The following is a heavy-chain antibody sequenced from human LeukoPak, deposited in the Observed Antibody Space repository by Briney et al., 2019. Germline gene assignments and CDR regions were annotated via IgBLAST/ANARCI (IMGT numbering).Heavy chain of an antibody. CDR1: GYTFVADY. Sequence: ASVKVSCKASGYTFVADYMHWVRQAPGQGLEWMGWINPNNGGTNYAQNFQGRVTMTRDTSISTAYMELSRLRSDDTAVYYCADGAGDYFDYWGQGTLVTVSS. D-gene: IGHD3-10*01. CDR3: ADGAGDYFDY. J-gene: IGHJ4*02. CDR2: INPNNGGT. V-gene: IGHV1-2*02.